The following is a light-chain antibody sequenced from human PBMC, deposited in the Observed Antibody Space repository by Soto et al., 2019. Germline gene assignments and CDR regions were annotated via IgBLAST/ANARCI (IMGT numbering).Light chain of an antibody. CDR2: GAS. CDR3: QQYGSSPWT. J-gene: IGKJ1*01. V-gene: IGKV3-20*01. Sequence: EVMLTQSPGTLSLSPGERATLSCRASQSVSSSYLAWYQQKPGQAPRLLIYGASSRATGIPDRFSGSGSGTDFTLTISRLEPEDFAVYYCQQYGSSPWTFGQGTRWIS. CDR1: QSVSSSY.